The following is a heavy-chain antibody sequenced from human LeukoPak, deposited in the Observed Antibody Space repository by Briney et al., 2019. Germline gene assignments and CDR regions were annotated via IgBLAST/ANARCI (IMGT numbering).Heavy chain of an antibody. V-gene: IGHV3-21*04. J-gene: IGHJ3*02. CDR1: GFTFSSYS. Sequence: PGGSLRLSCAASGFTFSSYSMNWVRQAPGKGLEWVSSISSSSSYIYYADSVKGRFTISRDNSKNTLYLQMNSLRAEDTAVYYCAKDWGMTTVTTWAFDIWGQGTMVTVSS. CDR3: AKDWGMTTVTTWAFDI. D-gene: IGHD4-17*01. CDR2: ISSSSSYI.